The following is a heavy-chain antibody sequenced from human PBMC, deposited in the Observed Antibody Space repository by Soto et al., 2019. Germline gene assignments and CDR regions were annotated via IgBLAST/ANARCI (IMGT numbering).Heavy chain of an antibody. CDR2: AHHRGII. CDR1: GYSISSGYY. V-gene: IGHV4-38-2*02. D-gene: IGHD4-4*01. CDR3: ARDAYSSTLCDFDY. Sequence: PSETLSLTCAVSGYSISSGYYWGWIRQPPGKGLEWIGSAHHRGIIYNNPSLKSRVTISVDTSKNQLSLKMSSVTAADTAVYYCARDAYSSTLCDFDYWGQGILVT. J-gene: IGHJ4*02.